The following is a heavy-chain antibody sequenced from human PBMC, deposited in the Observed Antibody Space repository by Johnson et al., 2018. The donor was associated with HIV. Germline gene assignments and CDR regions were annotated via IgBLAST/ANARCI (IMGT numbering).Heavy chain of an antibody. CDR1: RFTFSNAW. CDR3: ARVRDPGYGDYVGNAFDI. Sequence: VQLVESGGGLVQPGGSLRLSCAASRFTFSNAWMSWVRQAPGKGLEWVGRIKSKTDGGTTDYAAPVKGRFTISRDNAKNYLYLQMNSMRAEDTALYYCARVRDPGYGDYVGNAFDIWGQGTMVTVSS. D-gene: IGHD4-17*01. CDR2: IKSKTDGGTT. J-gene: IGHJ3*02. V-gene: IGHV3-15*05.